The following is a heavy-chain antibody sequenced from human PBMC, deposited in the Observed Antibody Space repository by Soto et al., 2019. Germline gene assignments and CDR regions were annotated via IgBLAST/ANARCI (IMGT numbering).Heavy chain of an antibody. Sequence: GGSLRLSCAASGFTFSSYSMNWVRQAPGKGLEWVSSISSSSSYIYYADSVKGRFTISRDNAKNSLYLQMNSLRAEDTAVYYCARDPSPHGRGAFDIWGQGTMVTVSS. CDR3: ARDPSPHGRGAFDI. V-gene: IGHV3-21*01. D-gene: IGHD1-26*01. CDR1: GFTFSSYS. CDR2: ISSSSSYI. J-gene: IGHJ3*02.